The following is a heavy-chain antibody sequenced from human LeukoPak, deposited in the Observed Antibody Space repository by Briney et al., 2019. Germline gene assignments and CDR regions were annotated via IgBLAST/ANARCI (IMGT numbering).Heavy chain of an antibody. Sequence: SVKVSCKASGGTFSSYAISWVRQAPGQGLEWMGGIIPIFGTANYAQKFQGRVTITADESTSTAYVELSSLRSEDTAVYYCARYGGHSYGYEVYYGMDVWGQGTTVTVSS. D-gene: IGHD5-18*01. CDR1: GGTFSSYA. CDR2: IIPIFGTA. V-gene: IGHV1-69*01. J-gene: IGHJ6*02. CDR3: ARYGGHSYGYEVYYGMDV.